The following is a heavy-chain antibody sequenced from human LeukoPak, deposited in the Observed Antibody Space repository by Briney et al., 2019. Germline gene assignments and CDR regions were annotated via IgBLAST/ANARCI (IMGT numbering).Heavy chain of an antibody. CDR2: INPSGST. Sequence: SETLSLTCAVYGGSFSGNYWSWIRQPPGKGLEWIGEINPSGSTNYNPSLKSRVTISVDTSKNQFSLKLSSVTAADTAVYYCASSDMFRVFYFDYWGQGIQVTVSP. CDR1: GGSFSGNY. D-gene: IGHD3-10*02. V-gene: IGHV4-34*01. CDR3: ASSDMFRVFYFDY. J-gene: IGHJ4*02.